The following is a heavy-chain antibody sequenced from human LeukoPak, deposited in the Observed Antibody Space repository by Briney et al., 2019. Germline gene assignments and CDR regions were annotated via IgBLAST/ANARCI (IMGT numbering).Heavy chain of an antibody. D-gene: IGHD2-2*01. CDR2: IYSGGST. CDR1: GFTFDDYG. CDR3: ARGPTGYCSSTSCF. Sequence: PGGSLRLSCAASGFTFDDYGMSWVRQAPGKGLEWVSVIYSGGSTYYADSVKGRFTISRDNSKNTLYLQMNNLRAEDTAVYYCARGPTGYCSSTSCFWGQGTLVTVSS. J-gene: IGHJ4*02. V-gene: IGHV3-66*01.